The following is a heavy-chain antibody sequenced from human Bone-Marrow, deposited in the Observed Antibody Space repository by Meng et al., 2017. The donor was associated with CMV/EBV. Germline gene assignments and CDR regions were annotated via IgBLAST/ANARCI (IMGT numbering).Heavy chain of an antibody. CDR1: GFTVSSNY. V-gene: IGHV3-53*01. CDR2: IYSGGST. J-gene: IGHJ6*02. CDR3: ARDQGAIKEYGMDV. D-gene: IGHD2-2*02. Sequence: GESLRLSCAASGFTVSSNYMSWVRQAPGKGLEWVSVIYSGGSTYYADSVKGRFTISRDNSKNTLYLQMNSLRAEDTAVYYCARDQGAIKEYGMDVWGQGTTVTVSS.